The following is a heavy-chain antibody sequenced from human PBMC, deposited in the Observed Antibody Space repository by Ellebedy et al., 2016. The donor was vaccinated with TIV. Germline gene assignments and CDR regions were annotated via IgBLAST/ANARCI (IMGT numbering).Heavy chain of an antibody. CDR2: INHSGST. J-gene: IGHJ5*02. D-gene: IGHD3-10*01. V-gene: IGHV4-34*01. Sequence: GSLRLXCAVYGGSFSGYYWSWIRQPPGKGLEWIGEINHSGSTNYNPSLKSRVTISVDTSKNQFSLKLSSVTAADTAVYYCARSRGSWFNPWGQGTLVTVSS. CDR1: GGSFSGYY. CDR3: ARSRGSWFNP.